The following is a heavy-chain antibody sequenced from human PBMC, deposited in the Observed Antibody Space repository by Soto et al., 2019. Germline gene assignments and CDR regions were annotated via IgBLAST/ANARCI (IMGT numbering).Heavy chain of an antibody. J-gene: IGHJ5*01. CDR2: IGNSGDIS. D-gene: IGHD1-26*01. CDR3: ARRQVGATKGKSWFDS. Sequence: GGSLRLSCSASGFDFSSHTMIWVRQAPGKGLEWVASIGNSGDISNYGDSVKGRFTISRDNSKNTLYLQMNSLRAEDTALYFCARRQVGATKGKSWFDSWGQGTLVTVSS. V-gene: IGHV3-23*01. CDR1: GFDFSSHT.